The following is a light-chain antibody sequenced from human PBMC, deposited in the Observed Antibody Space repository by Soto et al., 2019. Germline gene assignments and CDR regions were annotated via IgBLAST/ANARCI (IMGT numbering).Light chain of an antibody. CDR2: GAS. Sequence: EIVLTQSPGTLSFSPGERATLSCRASQSVSSSYLAWYQQKPGQAPRLLIYGASSRATGIPDRFSGSGSGTDFTLTISRLEPEDFAVYYCQQYGSSLGVTFGGGTKVDI. J-gene: IGKJ4*01. CDR1: QSVSSSY. V-gene: IGKV3-20*01. CDR3: QQYGSSLGVT.